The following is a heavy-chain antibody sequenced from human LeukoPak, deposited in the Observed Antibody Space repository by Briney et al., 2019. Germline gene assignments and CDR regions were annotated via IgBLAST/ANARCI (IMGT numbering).Heavy chain of an antibody. V-gene: IGHV1-69*01. CDR1: GGTFSSYA. CDR3: ASPPRGYSGSHFDY. Sequence: SVKVSCKASGGTFSSYAISWVRQAPGQGLEWMGGIILIFGTANYAQKFQGRVTITADESTSTAYMELSSLRSEDTAVYYCASPPRGYSGSHFDYWGQGTLVTVSS. D-gene: IGHD1-26*01. J-gene: IGHJ4*02. CDR2: IILIFGTA.